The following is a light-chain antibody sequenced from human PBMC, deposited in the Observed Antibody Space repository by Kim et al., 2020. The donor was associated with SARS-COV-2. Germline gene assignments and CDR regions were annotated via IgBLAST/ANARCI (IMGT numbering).Light chain of an antibody. CDR3: QQYHKWPPIT. J-gene: IGKJ5*01. Sequence: SPGESATLSCRASQTVSGTLAWYQERPGQAPRLLIYGASTRAPGIPARFSGSGSGTEFTLTISNLQSEDFAVYYCQQYHKWPPITFGHGTRLEIK. V-gene: IGKV3-15*01. CDR2: GAS. CDR1: QTVSGT.